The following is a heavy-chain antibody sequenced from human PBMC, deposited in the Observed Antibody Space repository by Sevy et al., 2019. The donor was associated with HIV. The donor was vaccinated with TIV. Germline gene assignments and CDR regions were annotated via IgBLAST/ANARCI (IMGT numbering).Heavy chain of an antibody. CDR3: ARGGDFNDRSAKRDFDY. J-gene: IGHJ4*02. D-gene: IGHD3-22*01. CDR2: IWNDGSNK. CDR1: GFTFSNYG. V-gene: IGHV3-33*01. Sequence: GGSLRLSCAASGFTFSNYGMHWVRQAPGKGLEWVAVIWNDGSNKYYADSVKGRFTISRDNSKNTLYLQMNSLRVEETVVYFCARGGDFNDRSAKRDFDYWGQGTLVTVSS.